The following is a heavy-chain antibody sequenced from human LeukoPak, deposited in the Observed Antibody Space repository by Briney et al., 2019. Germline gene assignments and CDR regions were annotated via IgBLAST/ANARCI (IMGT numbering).Heavy chain of an antibody. Sequence: GASVKVSCKASGGTFSSYAISWVRQAPGQGLEWMGRISAYNGNTNYAQKLQGRVTMTTDASTSTAYMELRSLRSDDTAVYYCARDLKRGYSSGRYSWGTGSSNDYWGQGTLVTVSS. CDR1: GGTFSSYA. D-gene: IGHD6-19*01. V-gene: IGHV1-18*01. CDR2: ISAYNGNT. J-gene: IGHJ4*02. CDR3: ARDLKRGYSSGRYSWGTGSSNDY.